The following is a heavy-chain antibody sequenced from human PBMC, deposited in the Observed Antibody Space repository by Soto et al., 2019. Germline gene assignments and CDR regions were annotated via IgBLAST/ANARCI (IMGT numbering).Heavy chain of an antibody. CDR2: IYLGGSI. CDR3: ARARYDSIGFSLDS. CDR1: GASITSHY. D-gene: IGHD3-22*01. V-gene: IGHV4-59*11. J-gene: IGHJ5*01. Sequence: QVQLQESGPGLVKPSETLSLTCNVSGASITSHYFAWIRQTPGRRLEWLGFIYLGGSINYNPSFTSRVIISVDPSKHQIAVRLTSVTAADTAVYYCARARYDSIGFSLDSWGLGPLVTVSS.